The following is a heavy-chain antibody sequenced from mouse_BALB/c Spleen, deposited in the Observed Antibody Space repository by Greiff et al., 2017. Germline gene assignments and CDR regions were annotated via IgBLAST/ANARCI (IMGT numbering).Heavy chain of an antibody. CDR2: ISYDGSN. V-gene: IGHV3-6*02. CDR3: ASDYRCAY. J-gene: IGHJ3*01. Sequence: ESGPGLVKPSQSLSLTCSVTGYSITSGYYWNWIRQFPGNKLEWMGYISYDGSNNYNPTLKNRTSITRDTSNNQFFLKLNSVTTEDTATYYCASDYRCAYWGQGTLVTVAA. CDR1: GYSITSGYY.